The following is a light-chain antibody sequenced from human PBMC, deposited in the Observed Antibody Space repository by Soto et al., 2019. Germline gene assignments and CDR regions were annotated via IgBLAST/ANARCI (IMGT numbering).Light chain of an antibody. V-gene: IGKV3-15*01. J-gene: IGKJ1*01. CDR3: QQYYNWPRT. CDR1: QSLGSD. Sequence: EIVMTQSPGTLSLSPGDTATLSCRASQSLGSDVAWYQQKPGQAPRLLIFGASARPTGIPARISGSGSGTEFTLTISSLRSEDFAVYFCQQYYNWPRTFGQGTKVDIK. CDR2: GAS.